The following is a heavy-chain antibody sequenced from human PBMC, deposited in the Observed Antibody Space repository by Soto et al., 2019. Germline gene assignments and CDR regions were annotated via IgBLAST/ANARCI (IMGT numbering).Heavy chain of an antibody. V-gene: IGHV5-51*06. Sequence: GESLKISCKGSGYTFTDYWIGWVRQMPGKGLEWMGIIHPRDSDIRYSPSFQGHITFSVDKSISTAYLKWSSLKASDTAMYYCAPLYYFNRGSFYCFDSWGQGSLVTVSS. CDR1: GYTFTDYW. CDR3: APLYYFNRGSFYCFDS. J-gene: IGHJ4*02. D-gene: IGHD3-22*01. CDR2: IHPRDSDI.